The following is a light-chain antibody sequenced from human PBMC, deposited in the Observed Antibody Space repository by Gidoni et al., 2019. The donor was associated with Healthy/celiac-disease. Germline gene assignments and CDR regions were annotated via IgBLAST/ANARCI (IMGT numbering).Light chain of an antibody. V-gene: IGLV2-23*01. J-gene: IGLJ2*01. CDR1: SSDVGSYNL. CDR2: EGS. Sequence: QSALTQPASVSGSPGQSITISCTGTSSDVGSYNLVSWYQQHPGKAPNLMIYEGSKRTSGVSNRFSGSKSGNTASLTISGLQAEDEADYYCCSYAGSSTWGVFGGGTKLTVL. CDR3: CSYAGSSTWGV.